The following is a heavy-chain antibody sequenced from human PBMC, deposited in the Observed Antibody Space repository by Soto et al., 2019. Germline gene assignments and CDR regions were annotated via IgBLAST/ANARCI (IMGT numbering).Heavy chain of an antibody. V-gene: IGHV1-69*01. CDR2: IIPIFGTA. CDR1: GGTFSSYA. CDR3: ARSRVLYYDILTGMDV. J-gene: IGHJ6*02. Sequence: QVQLVQSGAEVKKPGSSVKVSCKASGGTFSSYAISWVRQAPGQGLEWMGGIIPIFGTANYAQKFQGRVTITADESTSTASMELSSLRSEDTAVYYCARSRVLYYDILTGMDVWGQGTTVTASS. D-gene: IGHD3-9*01.